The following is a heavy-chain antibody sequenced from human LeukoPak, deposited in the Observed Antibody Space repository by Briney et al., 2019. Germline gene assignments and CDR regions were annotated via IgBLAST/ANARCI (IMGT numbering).Heavy chain of an antibody. D-gene: IGHD3-22*01. V-gene: IGHV3-7*01. CDR3: ARDPYDSSGYYYG. CDR2: IKQDGSEK. J-gene: IGHJ4*02. CDR1: GFTFSSYW. Sequence: GGSLRLSCAASGFTFSSYWMSWVRQAPGKGLEWVANIKQDGSEKYYVDSVKGRFTISRDNAKNSLYLQMNSLRAEDTAVYYCARDPYDSSGYYYGWGQGTLVTVSS.